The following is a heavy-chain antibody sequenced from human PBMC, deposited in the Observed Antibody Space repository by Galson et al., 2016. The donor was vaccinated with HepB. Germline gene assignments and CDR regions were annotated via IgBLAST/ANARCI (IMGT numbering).Heavy chain of an antibody. CDR1: GVSISSYY. V-gene: IGHV4-59*01. D-gene: IGHD6-13*01. Sequence: SETLSLTCTVSGVSISSYYWSWIRQPPGKGLEWIGYFYYSGSTDYNPSLKSRVTISVDTSKNQFSLKRSSVTAADTAVYYCARGGGAAAAKRNWFDPWGQGTLVTVSS. CDR2: FYYSGST. J-gene: IGHJ5*02. CDR3: ARGGGAAAAKRNWFDP.